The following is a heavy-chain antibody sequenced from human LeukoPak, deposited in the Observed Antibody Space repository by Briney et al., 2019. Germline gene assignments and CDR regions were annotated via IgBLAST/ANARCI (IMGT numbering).Heavy chain of an antibody. J-gene: IGHJ4*02. D-gene: IGHD5-12*01. CDR3: AKAESWRGHGKAGSFDY. CDR2: IRYDGSNK. Sequence: GGSLRLSCAASGFTFSSYGMHWVRQAPGKGLEWVAFIRYDGSNKYYADSVKGRFTISRDNSKNTLYLQMNSLRAEDTAVYYCAKAESWRGHGKAGSFDYWGQGTLVTVSS. CDR1: GFTFSSYG. V-gene: IGHV3-30*02.